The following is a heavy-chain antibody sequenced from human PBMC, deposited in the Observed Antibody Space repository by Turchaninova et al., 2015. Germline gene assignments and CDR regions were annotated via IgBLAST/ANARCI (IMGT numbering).Heavy chain of an antibody. Sequence: EVQLVESGGGLVRPGGSRRLSCAASGFTFNAYWMHWVRQAPGKGLVWVSQINNDGSSTSYADSVKGRFTISRDNAKNTLFLQMNSLRAEETAVYYCARRYCINGVCSFDYWGQGTLVTVSS. J-gene: IGHJ4*02. D-gene: IGHD2-8*01. CDR1: GFTFNAYW. V-gene: IGHV3-74*01. CDR2: INNDGSST. CDR3: ARRYCINGVCSFDY.